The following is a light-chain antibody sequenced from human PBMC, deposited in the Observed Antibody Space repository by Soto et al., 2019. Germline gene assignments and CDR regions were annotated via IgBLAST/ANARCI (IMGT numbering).Light chain of an antibody. CDR3: QQSYSTLFT. V-gene: IGKV1-39*01. Sequence: DIQMTQSPSSLSASVGDRVTITCRASQSISSYFNWYQQKPVKAPKLLIYAASSLQSGVPSRFSGSGSGTDFTLTISSLQPEDFATYYCQQSYSTLFTFGPETKEDIK. CDR2: AAS. CDR1: QSISSY. J-gene: IGKJ3*01.